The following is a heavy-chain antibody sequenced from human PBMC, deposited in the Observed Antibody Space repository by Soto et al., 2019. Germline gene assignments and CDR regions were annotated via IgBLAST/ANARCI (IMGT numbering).Heavy chain of an antibody. Sequence: QVQLQESGPGLVKPSETLSLTCSVSGGTISSYYWSWIRQPPGKGLEWIGYIYSRGTTSYNPSLKSRATLLVDTSQNQFSLRLTSVTATDTAVYYCATGRISRGLDVWGQGTTITVSS. CDR1: GGTISSYY. J-gene: IGHJ6*02. V-gene: IGHV4-59*12. CDR2: IYSRGTT. CDR3: ATGRISRGLDV.